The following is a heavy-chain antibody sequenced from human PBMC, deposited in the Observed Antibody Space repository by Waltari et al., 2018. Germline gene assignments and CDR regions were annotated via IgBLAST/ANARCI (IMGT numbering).Heavy chain of an antibody. V-gene: IGHV1-8*01. D-gene: IGHD3-22*01. CDR3: ARMTSIAHYYYGMDV. J-gene: IGHJ6*02. CDR2: MNPNSGNT. Sequence: QVQLVQSGAEVKKPGASVKVSCKASGYTFTSYDINWVRQATGQGREWMGWMNPNSGNTGYAQKFQGRVTMTRNTSISTAYMELSSLRSEDTAVDYCARMTSIAHYYYGMDVWGQGTTVTVSS. CDR1: GYTFTSYD.